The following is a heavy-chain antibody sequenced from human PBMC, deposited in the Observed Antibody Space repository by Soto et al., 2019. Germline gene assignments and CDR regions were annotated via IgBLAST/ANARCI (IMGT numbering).Heavy chain of an antibody. CDR1: GVTFSSYA. CDR3: ASPDWVTPPDIPMVRFRVHNYYFHGMDV. CDR2: ILPIFGTA. V-gene: IGHV1-69*06. J-gene: IGHJ6*01. D-gene: IGHD3-10*01. Sequence: SVKVSCKASGVTFSSYAISSVRQAPGQGLEWMGGILPIFGTANYAQKFQARVTITADTSTSTAYMELSSLRSEDTPVYYCASPDWVTPPDIPMVRFRVHNYYFHGMDVWVQGTTV.